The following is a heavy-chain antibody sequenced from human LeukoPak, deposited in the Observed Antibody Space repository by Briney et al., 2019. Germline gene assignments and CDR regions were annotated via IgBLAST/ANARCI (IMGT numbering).Heavy chain of an antibody. CDR2: ISSSSSTI. V-gene: IGHV3-48*01. CDR3: ARDRAAAGTVFDP. Sequence: PGGSLRLSCAASGFTFSSYSMNWVRQAPGKGLEWVSYISSSSSTIYYADSVKGRFTISRDNAKNSLYLQMNSLRAEDTAVYYCARDRAAAGTVFDPWGQGTLVTVSS. J-gene: IGHJ5*02. D-gene: IGHD6-13*01. CDR1: GFTFSSYS.